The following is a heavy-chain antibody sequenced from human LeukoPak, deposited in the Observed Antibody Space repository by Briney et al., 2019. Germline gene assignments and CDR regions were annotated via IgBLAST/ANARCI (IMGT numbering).Heavy chain of an antibody. V-gene: IGHV1-2*02. J-gene: IGHJ6*03. D-gene: IGHD2-2*01. Sequence: ASVKVSCKASGYTFTGYYMHWVRQAPGQGLEWMGWINPNSGGTNYAQKFQGRVTMTRDTSISTAYMELSRLRSDDTAVYYCARVRKHCSSTSCYYYHYYMDVWGKGTTVAVSS. CDR2: INPNSGGT. CDR3: ARVRKHCSSTSCYYYHYYMDV. CDR1: GYTFTGYY.